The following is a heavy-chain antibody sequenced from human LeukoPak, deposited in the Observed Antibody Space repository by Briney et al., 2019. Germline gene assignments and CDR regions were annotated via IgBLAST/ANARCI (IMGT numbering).Heavy chain of an antibody. CDR2: INPNSGGT. J-gene: IGHJ4*02. V-gene: IGHV1-2*02. CDR3: ARDLVTMVRGVHNDY. D-gene: IGHD3-10*01. CDR1: GYTFTGYY. Sequence: ASVKVSCKASGYTFTGYYMHWVRQAPGQGVEWMGWINPNSGGTNYAQKFQGRVTMTRDTSISTAYMELSRLRSDDTAVYYCARDLVTMVRGVHNDYWGQGTLVTVSS.